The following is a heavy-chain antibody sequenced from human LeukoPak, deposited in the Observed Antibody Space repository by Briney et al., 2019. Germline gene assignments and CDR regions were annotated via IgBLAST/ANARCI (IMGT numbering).Heavy chain of an antibody. V-gene: IGHV4-39*01. CDR1: GGSISSSSYY. CDR2: IYYSGST. D-gene: IGHD3-22*01. Sequence: SETLSLTCTVSGGSISSSSYYWGWIRQPPGKGLEWIGSIYYSGSTYYNPSLKSRVTISVDTSKNQFSLKLSSVTAADTAVYYCATHTNNYYDSSGYFDYWGQGTLVTVSS. CDR3: ATHTNNYYDSSGYFDY. J-gene: IGHJ4*02.